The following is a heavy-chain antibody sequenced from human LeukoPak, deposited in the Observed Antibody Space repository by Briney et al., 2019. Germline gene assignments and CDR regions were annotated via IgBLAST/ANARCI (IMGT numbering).Heavy chain of an antibody. Sequence: GGSLRLSCAASGFTFSSYAMHWVRRAPGKVLEWVAVISYDGSNKYYADSVKGRSTISRDNSKNTLYLQMNSLRAEDTAVYYCASGTGVANFDYWGQGTLVTVSS. J-gene: IGHJ4*02. D-gene: IGHD3-3*01. CDR3: ASGTGVANFDY. V-gene: IGHV3-30*04. CDR2: ISYDGSNK. CDR1: GFTFSSYA.